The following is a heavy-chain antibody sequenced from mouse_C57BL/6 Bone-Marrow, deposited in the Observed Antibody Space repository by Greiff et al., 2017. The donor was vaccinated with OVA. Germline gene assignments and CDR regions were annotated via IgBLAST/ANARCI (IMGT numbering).Heavy chain of an antibody. Sequence: QVHHPPPGAELVRPGTSVKLSCKASGYTFTSYWMHWVKQRPGPGLEWIGVIDPSDSYTNYNQKFEGKATLTVDTSSSTAYMQLSSLTSEDSAVYYCAIRDYGPFAYWGQGTLVTVSA. CDR1: GYTFTSYW. J-gene: IGHJ3*01. D-gene: IGHD2-4*01. V-gene: IGHV1-59*01. CDR2: IDPSDSYT. CDR3: AIRDYGPFAY.